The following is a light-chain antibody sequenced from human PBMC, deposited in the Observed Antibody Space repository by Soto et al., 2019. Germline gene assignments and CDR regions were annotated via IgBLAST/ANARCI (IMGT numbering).Light chain of an antibody. Sequence: QLVLTQSPSASASLGASVKLTCTLSSGHSSYAIAWHQQQPEKGPRYLMKLNSDGSHSKGAGIPDRFSGSSSGAERYLTISSLQSEDEADYYCQTWGTGIRVFGGGTKVTVL. V-gene: IGLV4-69*01. CDR1: SGHSSYA. J-gene: IGLJ2*01. CDR2: LNSDGSH. CDR3: QTWGTGIRV.